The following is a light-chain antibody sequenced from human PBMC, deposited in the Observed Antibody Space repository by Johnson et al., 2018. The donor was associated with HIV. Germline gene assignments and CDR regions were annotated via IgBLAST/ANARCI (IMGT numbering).Light chain of an antibody. CDR3: GTWDSSLSASYV. V-gene: IGLV1-51*01. CDR2: DNN. J-gene: IGLJ1*01. Sequence: QSVLTQPPSVSAAPGQKVTISCSGSSSNIGNNYVSWYQQFPGTAPKLLIYDNNKRPSGIPDRFSGSKSGTSATLDITGLQTGDEADYYCGTWDSSLSASYVCGTGTKVTVL. CDR1: SSNIGNNY.